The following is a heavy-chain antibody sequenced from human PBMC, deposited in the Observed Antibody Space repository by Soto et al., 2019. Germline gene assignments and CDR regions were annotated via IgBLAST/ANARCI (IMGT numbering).Heavy chain of an antibody. CDR1: GFTFISYS. Sequence: GGSLRVSCAASGFTFISYSMNWVRQAPGKGLEWVSSISSSSSYIYYADSVKGRFTISRDNAKNSLYLQMNSLRAEDTAVYYCARDWPELLWFGELTNYYGMDVWGQGTTVTVSS. CDR2: ISSSSSYI. D-gene: IGHD3-10*01. CDR3: ARDWPELLWFGELTNYYGMDV. J-gene: IGHJ6*02. V-gene: IGHV3-21*01.